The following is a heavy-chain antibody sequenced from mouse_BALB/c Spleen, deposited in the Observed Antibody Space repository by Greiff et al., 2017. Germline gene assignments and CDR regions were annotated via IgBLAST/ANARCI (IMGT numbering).Heavy chain of an antibody. CDR2: ISSGSSTI. Sequence: EVQLVESGGGLVQPGGSLKLSCTASGFTFSSFGMHWVRQTPEKGLEWVAYISSGSSTIYYADKEKGRFTISRDNPENTLFLQMTSLRSEDTAMYYCARCPDYYGTQQYFDVWGAGTTVTVSS. CDR1: GFTFSSFG. CDR3: ARCPDYYGTQQYFDV. V-gene: IGHV5-17*02. J-gene: IGHJ1*01. D-gene: IGHD2-1*01.